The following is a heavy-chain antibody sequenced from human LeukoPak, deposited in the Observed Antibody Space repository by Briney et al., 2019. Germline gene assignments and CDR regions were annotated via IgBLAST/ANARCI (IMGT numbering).Heavy chain of an antibody. V-gene: IGHV4-34*01. D-gene: IGHD5-18*01. CDR1: GGSFSGYY. Sequence: SETLSLTCAVYGGSFSGYYWSWIRQPPGKGLEWIGEINHSGSTNYNPSLKSRVTISVDTSKNQFSLKLSSVTAADTAVYYCARGGYSYGRLKNWFDPWGLGTLVTVSS. CDR2: INHSGST. CDR3: ARGGYSYGRLKNWFDP. J-gene: IGHJ5*02.